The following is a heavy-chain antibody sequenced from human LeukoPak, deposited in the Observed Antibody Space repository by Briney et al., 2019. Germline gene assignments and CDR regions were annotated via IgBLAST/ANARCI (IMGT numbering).Heavy chain of an antibody. V-gene: IGHV3-21*01. D-gene: IGHD6-19*01. CDR1: GFTFSDYN. CDR2: ISSSSSFV. J-gene: IGHJ4*02. CDR3: ARGRRSSGWFGPWDY. Sequence: PGGSLRLSRAASGFTFSDYNMNWVRQAPGKGLEWVSSISSSSSFVYYADSVKGRITVSRDNAKNSLYLQIDSLGAEDTAVFYCARGRRSSGWFGPWDYWGQGTLVTVSS.